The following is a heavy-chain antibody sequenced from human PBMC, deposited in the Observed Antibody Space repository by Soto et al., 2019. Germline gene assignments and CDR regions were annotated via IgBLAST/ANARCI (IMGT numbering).Heavy chain of an antibody. V-gene: IGHV3-21*01. Sequence: GGSLRLSCAASGFTFSSYSMNWVRQAPGKGLEWVSSISSSSSYIYYADSAKGRFTISRDNAKNSLYLQMNSLRAEDTAVYYCARAEISFHDAFDIWGQGTMVTVSS. CDR2: ISSSSSYI. CDR3: ARAEISFHDAFDI. CDR1: GFTFSSYS. J-gene: IGHJ3*02. D-gene: IGHD3-3*02.